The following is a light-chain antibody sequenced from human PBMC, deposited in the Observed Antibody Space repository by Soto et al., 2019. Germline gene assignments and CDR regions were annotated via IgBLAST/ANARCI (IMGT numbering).Light chain of an antibody. Sequence: QSVLTQPASVSGSPGQAITISCTGTSSDVGGYNHVSWYQQRPGKAPKFLIYEVSKRPSGVSHRFSGSKSGNAASLTSSGLQAEDEGDYYCSSYSITTSLVFGTGTKVTVL. CDR3: SSYSITTSLV. CDR1: SSDVGGYNH. CDR2: EVS. V-gene: IGLV2-14*01. J-gene: IGLJ1*01.